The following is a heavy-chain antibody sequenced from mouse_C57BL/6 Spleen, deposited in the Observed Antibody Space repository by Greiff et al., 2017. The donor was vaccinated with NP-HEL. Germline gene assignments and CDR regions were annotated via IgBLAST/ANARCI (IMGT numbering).Heavy chain of an antibody. V-gene: IGHV1-26*01. CDR1: GYTFTDYY. D-gene: IGHD6-1*01. CDR3: ARVEAVGDAMDY. CDR2: INPNNGGT. Sequence: EVQLQQSGPELVKPGASVKISCKASGYTFTDYYMNWVKQSHGKSLEWIGDINPNNGGTSYNQKFKGKATLTVDKSSSTAYLELNSRTSEDSAVYYCARVEAVGDAMDYWGQGTSVTVSS. J-gene: IGHJ4*01.